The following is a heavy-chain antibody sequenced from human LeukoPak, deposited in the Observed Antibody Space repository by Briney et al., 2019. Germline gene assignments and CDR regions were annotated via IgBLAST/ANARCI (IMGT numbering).Heavy chain of an antibody. D-gene: IGHD3-3*01. Sequence: GASVKVSCKASGGTFSSYAISWVRQAPGQGLEWMGWISAYNGNTNYAQKLQGRVTMTTDTSTSTAYMELRSLRSDDTAVYYCARGITIFKTQYYYYGMDVWGQGTTVTVSS. V-gene: IGHV1-18*01. CDR3: ARGITIFKTQYYYYGMDV. CDR1: GGTFSSYA. CDR2: ISAYNGNT. J-gene: IGHJ6*02.